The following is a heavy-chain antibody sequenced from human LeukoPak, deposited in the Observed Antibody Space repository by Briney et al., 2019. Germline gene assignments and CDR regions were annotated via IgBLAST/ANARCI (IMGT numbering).Heavy chain of an antibody. CDR1: GFTFSSYG. Sequence: PGGSLRLSCAASGFTFSSYGMHWVRQAPGKGLEWVAVISYDGSNKYYADSVKGRFTISRDNSKNTLYLQMNSLRAEDTAVYYCAKVAVAGPRLDYWGQGTLVTVSS. CDR2: ISYDGSNK. CDR3: AKVAVAGPRLDY. D-gene: IGHD6-19*01. J-gene: IGHJ4*02. V-gene: IGHV3-30*18.